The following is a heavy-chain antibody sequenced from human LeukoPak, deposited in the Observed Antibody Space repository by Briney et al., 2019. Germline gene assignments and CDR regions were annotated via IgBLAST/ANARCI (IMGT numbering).Heavy chain of an antibody. D-gene: IGHD3-22*01. CDR3: VRDHYYNSSGYTFGY. J-gene: IGHJ4*02. V-gene: IGHV4-59*01. CDR1: GGSISSYY. Sequence: SSETLSLTCTVSGGSISSYYWSWIRQPPGKGLEWIGYIYSSGSTNYNPSLKGRVTISVDTSKNQFSLKLSSVTAADTAVYYCVRDHYYNSSGYTFGYWGQGTLVTVSS. CDR2: IYSSGST.